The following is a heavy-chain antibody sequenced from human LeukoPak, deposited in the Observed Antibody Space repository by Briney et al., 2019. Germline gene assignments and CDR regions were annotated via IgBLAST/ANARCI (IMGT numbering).Heavy chain of an antibody. CDR1: GYSFTSYG. CDR2: ISTYNGNT. CDR3: ARVPSGGPFDY. Sequence: ASVKVSCKASGYSFTSYGITWVRQAPGQGLEWMGWISTYNGNTNYAQRLQGRVTMTTDTSTSTAYMELRSLTSDDTAIYYCARVPSGGPFDYWGQGTLVTVSS. J-gene: IGHJ4*02. V-gene: IGHV1-18*01. D-gene: IGHD2-15*01.